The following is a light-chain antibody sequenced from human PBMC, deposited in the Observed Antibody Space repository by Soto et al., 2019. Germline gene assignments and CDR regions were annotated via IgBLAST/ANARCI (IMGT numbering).Light chain of an antibody. CDR3: QHYNSYSEA. V-gene: IGKV3-20*01. Sequence: ETVLTQSPGTLSLSPWERATLSCRASQSVSSSYLAWYQQKPGQAPRLLIYDASYRATGIPARFSGSGSGTDFTLTISSLQPDDFATYYCQHYNSYSEAFGQGTKVDIK. CDR2: DAS. CDR1: QSVSSSY. J-gene: IGKJ1*01.